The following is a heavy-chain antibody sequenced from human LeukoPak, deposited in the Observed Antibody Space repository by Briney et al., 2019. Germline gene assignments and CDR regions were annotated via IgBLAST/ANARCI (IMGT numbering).Heavy chain of an antibody. CDR2: IIPIFGTA. D-gene: IGHD3-22*01. V-gene: IGHV1-69*05. CDR1: GGTFSSYA. Sequence: VASVKVSCKASGGTFSSYAISWVRQAPGQGLEWMGRIIPIFGTANHAQKFQGRVTITTDESTSTAYMELSSLRSEDTAVYYCARDRYYYDSSGHTGHWFDPWGQGTLVTVSS. CDR3: ARDRYYYDSSGHTGHWFDP. J-gene: IGHJ5*02.